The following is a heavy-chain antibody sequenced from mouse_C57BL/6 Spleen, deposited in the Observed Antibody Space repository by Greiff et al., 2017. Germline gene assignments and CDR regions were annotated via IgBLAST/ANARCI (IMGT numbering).Heavy chain of an antibody. CDR2: ISDGGSYT. V-gene: IGHV5-4*01. Sequence: EVQLVESGGGLVKPGGSLKLSCAASGFTFSSYAMSWVRQTPEKRLEWVATISDGGSYTYYPDNVKGRFTISRDNAKNNLYLQMSHLKSEDTAMYYCASRVTTGFAYWGQGTLVTVSA. CDR1: GFTFSSYA. CDR3: ASRVTTGFAY. J-gene: IGHJ3*01. D-gene: IGHD2-2*01.